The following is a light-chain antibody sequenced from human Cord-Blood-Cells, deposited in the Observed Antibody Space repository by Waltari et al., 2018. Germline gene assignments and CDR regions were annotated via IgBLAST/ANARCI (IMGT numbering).Light chain of an antibody. J-gene: IGLJ2*01. Sequence: QSALTQPASVSGSPGQSITISCTGTSSDVGGYNYVSWYQQHPGKAPKLMIYDVSKRPSGVSKRFSGSKSGNTASLNISGLQAEDEADYYCSSYTSSSTPVVFGGGTKLTVL. V-gene: IGLV2-14*01. CDR3: SSYTSSSTPVV. CDR1: SSDVGGYNY. CDR2: DVS.